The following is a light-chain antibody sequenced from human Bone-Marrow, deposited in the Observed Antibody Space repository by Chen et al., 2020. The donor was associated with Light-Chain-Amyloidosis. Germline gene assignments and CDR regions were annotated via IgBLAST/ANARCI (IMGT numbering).Light chain of an antibody. CDR1: DLPTKY. Sequence: SYELTQPPSVSVSSGQTASITCSGDDLPTKYAYWYQQKQGQAPVLVIHRDTERPSGISERFSGSSSGTTATLTISGVQAEDEADYHCQSADSSGTYEVIFGGGTKLTVL. V-gene: IGLV3-25*03. CDR3: QSADSSGTYEVI. J-gene: IGLJ2*01. CDR2: RDT.